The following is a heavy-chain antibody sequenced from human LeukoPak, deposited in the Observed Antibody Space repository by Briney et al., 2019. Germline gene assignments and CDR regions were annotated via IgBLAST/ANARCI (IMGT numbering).Heavy chain of an antibody. CDR2: ISGSGGST. CDR3: AKVRGYSYGPTDY. Sequence: GGSLRLSCAASGFTFSSNAMSWVRQAPGKGLEWVSAISGSGGSTYYADSVKGRFTISRDNSKNTLYLQMNSLRAEDTAVYYCAKVRGYSYGPTDYWGQGTLVTVSS. V-gene: IGHV3-23*01. J-gene: IGHJ4*02. CDR1: GFTFSSNA. D-gene: IGHD5-18*01.